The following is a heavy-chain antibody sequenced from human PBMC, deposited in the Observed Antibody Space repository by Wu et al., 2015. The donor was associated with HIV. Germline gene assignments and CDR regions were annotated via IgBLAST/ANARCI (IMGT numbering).Heavy chain of an antibody. CDR1: GYTFTSYY. J-gene: IGHJ6*02. CDR2: INPSGGST. V-gene: IGHV1-46*01. Sequence: QVQLVQSGAEVKKPGASVKVSCKASGYTFTSYYMHWVRQAPGQGLEWMGIINPSGGSTSYAQKFQGRVTMTRDTSTSTVYMELSSLRSEDTAVYYCASDGSGRGVAGMDVWGQGDHGSPSP. CDR3: ASDGSGRGVAGMDV. D-gene: IGHD3-10*01.